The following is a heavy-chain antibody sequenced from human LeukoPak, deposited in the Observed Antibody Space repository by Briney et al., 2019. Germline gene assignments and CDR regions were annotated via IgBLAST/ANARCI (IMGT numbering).Heavy chain of an antibody. J-gene: IGHJ4*02. D-gene: IGHD6-13*01. Sequence: SETLSLTCAVYGGPFSGYYWSWIRQPPGKGLEWIGEINHSGSTNYNPSLKSRVTISVDTSKNQFSLKLSSVTVADTAVYYCARGVGSSSWWFDYWGQGTLVTVSS. V-gene: IGHV4-34*01. CDR3: ARGVGSSSWWFDY. CDR2: INHSGST. CDR1: GGPFSGYY.